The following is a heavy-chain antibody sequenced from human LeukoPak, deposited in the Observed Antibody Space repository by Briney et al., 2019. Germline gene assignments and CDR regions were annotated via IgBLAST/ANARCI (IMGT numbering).Heavy chain of an antibody. J-gene: IGHJ4*02. V-gene: IGHV3-23*01. Sequence: GESPRLSCAASGFTFGSYAMYWVRQAPGKGLEWVSGIFGSGGSAHYADSVKGRFTISRDNSKNTVYLQMDSLRVEDTAIYYCAKTTTGYSSGRYPAWPIDYWGQGTLVTVSS. CDR2: IFGSGGSA. CDR3: AKTTTGYSSGRYPAWPIDY. CDR1: GFTFGSYA. D-gene: IGHD2-15*01.